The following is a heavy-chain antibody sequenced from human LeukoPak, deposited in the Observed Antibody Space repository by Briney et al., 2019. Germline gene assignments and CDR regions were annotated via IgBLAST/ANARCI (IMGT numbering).Heavy chain of an antibody. D-gene: IGHD3-10*01. Sequence: SETLSLTCTVSGGSISSYYWSWIRQPAGKGLEWIGRIYTSGSTNYNPSLKSRVTMSVDTSTNQFSLKLSSVTAADTAVYYCARGQLLLWFGEYHDAFDIWGQGTMVTVSS. CDR2: IYTSGST. CDR1: GGSISSYY. J-gene: IGHJ3*02. CDR3: ARGQLLLWFGEYHDAFDI. V-gene: IGHV4-4*07.